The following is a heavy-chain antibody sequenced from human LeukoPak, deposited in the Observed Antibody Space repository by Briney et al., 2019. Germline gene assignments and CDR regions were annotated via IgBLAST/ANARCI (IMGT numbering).Heavy chain of an antibody. CDR2: INHSGST. CDR1: GGSFSGYY. D-gene: IGHD4-17*01. CDR3: ARDRGDYDY. V-gene: IGHV4-34*01. Sequence: SETLSLTCAVYGGSFSGYYWSWIRQPPGKGLEWIGEINHSGSTNYNPSLKSRVTISVDTSKNQFSLKLSSVTAADTAVYYCARDRGDYDYWGQGTLVTVSS. J-gene: IGHJ4*02.